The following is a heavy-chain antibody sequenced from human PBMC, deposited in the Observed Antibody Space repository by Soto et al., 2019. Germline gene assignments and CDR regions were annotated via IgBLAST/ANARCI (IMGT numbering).Heavy chain of an antibody. CDR1: GFTFDDYT. CDR3: AKDMAYGGNSGPFDY. V-gene: IGHV3-43*01. D-gene: IGHD4-17*01. Sequence: EVQLVESGGVVVQPGGSLRLSCAASGFTFDDYTMHWVRQAPGKGLEWVSLIFWDGSNTHYADSVKGRFTISRDNRKNSLYLQMDSLRTEDTALYYCAKDMAYGGNSGPFDYWGQGTLVTVSS. J-gene: IGHJ4*02. CDR2: IFWDGSNT.